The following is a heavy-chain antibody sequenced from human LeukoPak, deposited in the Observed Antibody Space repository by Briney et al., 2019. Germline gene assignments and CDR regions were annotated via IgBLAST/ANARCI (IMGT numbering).Heavy chain of an antibody. J-gene: IGHJ4*02. V-gene: IGHV4-61*02. Sequence: PSQTLSLTCTVSGGSISSGSYYWSWIRQPAGKGLEWIGRIYTSGSINHNPSLKSRVTISVDTSKNQFSLKLSSVTAADTSVYYCARETNEGSDYWGQGTLVTVSS. CDR2: IYTSGSI. CDR3: ARETNEGSDY. CDR1: GGSISSGSYY.